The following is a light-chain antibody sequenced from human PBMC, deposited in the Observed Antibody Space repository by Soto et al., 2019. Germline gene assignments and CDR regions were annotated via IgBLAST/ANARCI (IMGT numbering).Light chain of an antibody. Sequence: QPVLTQSPSASASLGASVKLTCTLSSGHSSYAIAWHQQQPEKGPRYLMKLNSDGSHSQGDGIPDRFSGSSSGAERYLTISSLQSEDEADYYCQTWGTGTQVFGRGTKLTVL. CDR1: SGHSSYA. CDR2: LNSDGSH. V-gene: IGLV4-69*01. CDR3: QTWGTGTQV. J-gene: IGLJ2*01.